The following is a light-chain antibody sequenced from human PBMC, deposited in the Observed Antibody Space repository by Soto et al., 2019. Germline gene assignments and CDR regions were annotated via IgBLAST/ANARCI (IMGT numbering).Light chain of an antibody. J-gene: IGKJ1*01. CDR1: QSISSS. CDR2: DAS. Sequence: EIVLTQSTATLSLSPGERATLSCSASQSISSSLAWYQQKPGQAPRPLIYDASTRATGFPARFSGSGSGTDFPLTIGSLEPEDFAVYYCQQRSEWPRTFGQGTKVEIK. V-gene: IGKV3-11*01. CDR3: QQRSEWPRT.